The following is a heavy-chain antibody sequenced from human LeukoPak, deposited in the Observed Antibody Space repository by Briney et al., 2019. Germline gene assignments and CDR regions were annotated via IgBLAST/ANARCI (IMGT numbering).Heavy chain of an antibody. CDR3: ARVPGYSSSDY. CDR1: GGTFSSYA. V-gene: IGHV1-69*13. J-gene: IGHJ4*02. D-gene: IGHD6-6*01. Sequence: EASVTVSCTASGGTFSSYAISWVRQAPGQGLEWMGGIIPIFGTANYAQKFQGRVTITADESTSTAYMELSSLRSEDTAVYYCARVPGYSSSDYWGQGTLVTVSS. CDR2: IIPIFGTA.